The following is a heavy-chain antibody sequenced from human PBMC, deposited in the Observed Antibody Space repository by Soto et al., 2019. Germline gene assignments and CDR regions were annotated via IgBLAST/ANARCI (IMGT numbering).Heavy chain of an antibody. CDR2: IYSGGST. J-gene: IGHJ6*02. Sequence: GGSPRLSCAASGFTVSSNYMSWVRQAPGKGLEWVSVIYSGGSTYYADSVKGRFTISRDNSKNTLYLQMNSLRAEDTAVYYCARNGVGGYFLYYGMDVWGQGTTVTVSS. D-gene: IGHD3-22*01. CDR1: GFTVSSNY. V-gene: IGHV3-53*01. CDR3: ARNGVGGYFLYYGMDV.